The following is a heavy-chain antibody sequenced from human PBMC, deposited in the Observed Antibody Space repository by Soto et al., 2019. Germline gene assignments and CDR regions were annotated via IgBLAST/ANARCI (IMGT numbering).Heavy chain of an antibody. J-gene: IGHJ3*02. D-gene: IGHD1-26*01. CDR2: INPNSGGT. CDR3: ARDVGPRPVAFDI. V-gene: IGHV1-2*04. Sequence: ASVKVSCKASGYTFTGYYMHWVRQAPGQGLEWMGWINPNSGGTNYAQKFQGWVTMTRDTSISTAYMELSRLRSDDTAVYYCARDVGPRPVAFDIWGQGTMVTVSS. CDR1: GYTFTGYY.